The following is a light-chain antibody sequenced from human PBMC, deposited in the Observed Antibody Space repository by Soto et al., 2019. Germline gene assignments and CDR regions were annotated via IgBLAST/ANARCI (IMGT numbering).Light chain of an antibody. V-gene: IGKV4-1*01. Sequence: DIVMTQPPDSLAVSLGESSIINCKSSQSVLYSSNNKNYLAWYQQKPGQPPKLLIYWASTRESGVPDRFSGSGSGTDFTLTISSLQAEDVAVYYCQQYYSTPRTFGQGTKVDIK. CDR1: QSVLYSSNNKNY. CDR3: QQYYSTPRT. J-gene: IGKJ1*01. CDR2: WAS.